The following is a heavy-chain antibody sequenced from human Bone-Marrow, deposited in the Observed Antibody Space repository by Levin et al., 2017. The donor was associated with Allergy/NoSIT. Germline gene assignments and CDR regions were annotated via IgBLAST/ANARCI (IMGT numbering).Heavy chain of an antibody. V-gene: IGHV1-2*02. CDR1: GYTFTGYF. Sequence: PMASVKVSCEASGYTFTGYFIHWVRQAPGQGLEWMGWINPNSGGTDYAQKFQGRVTMTSDTSISTASLELSRLTSDDTAIYYCARGAVRGPWKCNAFDIWGQGTLVTVSS. CDR3: ARGAVRGPWKCNAFDI. J-gene: IGHJ3*02. D-gene: IGHD3-10*01. CDR2: INPNSGGT.